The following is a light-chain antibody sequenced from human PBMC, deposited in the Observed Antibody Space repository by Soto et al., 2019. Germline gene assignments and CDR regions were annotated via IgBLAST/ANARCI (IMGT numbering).Light chain of an antibody. CDR1: QSVSSTY. CDR2: GAY. V-gene: IGKV3-20*01. CDR3: QQYGSPPLYT. Sequence: EIVVTHSPGTLSLSPVARATLSCRASQSVSSTYLAWYQQKPGQAPRLIIYGAYSRATDIPGRFSGSGSGTDFTLTISRLEPEDLAVYYCQQYGSPPLYTFGQGTKLEIK. J-gene: IGKJ2*01.